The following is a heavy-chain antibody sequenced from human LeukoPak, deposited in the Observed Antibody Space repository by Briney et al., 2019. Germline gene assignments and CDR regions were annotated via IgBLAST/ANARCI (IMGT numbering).Heavy chain of an antibody. J-gene: IGHJ4*02. Sequence: SETLSLTCTVSGGSISSHYWNWIRQPPGKGQEWIGLIHYSGSTNYNPSLKSRLTMSVDTSKNQFSLKLSSVTAADTAVYYCARHFAYSSSSYFDYWGQGSLVTVSS. D-gene: IGHD6-6*01. CDR3: ARHFAYSSSSYFDY. CDR2: IHYSGST. V-gene: IGHV4-59*08. CDR1: GGSISSHY.